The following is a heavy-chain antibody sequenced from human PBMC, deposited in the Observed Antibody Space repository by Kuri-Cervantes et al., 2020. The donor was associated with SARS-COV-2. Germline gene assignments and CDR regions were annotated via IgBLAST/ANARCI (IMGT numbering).Heavy chain of an antibody. V-gene: IGHV1-46*03. Sequence: ASVKVSCKASGYTFTSYYMHWVRQAPGQGLEWMGIINPSGGSTSYAQKFQGRVTMTRDTSTSTAYMELSSLRSEDTAVCYCARSTAGYSSSWYTDYWGQGTLVTVSS. CDR3: ARSTAGYSSSWYTDY. D-gene: IGHD6-13*01. J-gene: IGHJ4*02. CDR1: GYTFTSYY. CDR2: INPSGGST.